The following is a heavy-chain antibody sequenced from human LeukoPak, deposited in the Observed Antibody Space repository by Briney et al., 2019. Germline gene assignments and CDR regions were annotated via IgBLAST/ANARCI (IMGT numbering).Heavy chain of an antibody. CDR3: ARDLRSDYYYYYMDV. CDR2: ISSSGSTI. CDR1: GFTFSSYE. V-gene: IGHV3-48*03. J-gene: IGHJ6*03. Sequence: AGGSLRLSCAASGFTFSSYEMNWVRQAPGKGLEWVSYISSSGSTIYYADSVKGRFTISRDNAKNSLYLQMNSLRAEDTAVYYCARDLRSDYYYYYMDVWAKGPRSPSP.